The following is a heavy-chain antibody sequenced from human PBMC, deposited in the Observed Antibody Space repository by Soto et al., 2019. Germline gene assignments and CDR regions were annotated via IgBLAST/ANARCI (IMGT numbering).Heavy chain of an antibody. CDR3: ARGGHVWGRYRPRSFDP. CDR2: MNPNSGNT. CDR1: AYTFTSYD. J-gene: IGHJ5*02. V-gene: IGHV1-8*01. D-gene: IGHD3-16*02. Sequence: QVQLVQSGAEVKKPGASVKVSCKASAYTFTSYDINWVRQATGQGLEWMGWMNPNSGNTGYAQKLPVRVQPARDTQLSAVYMEVSSMRSEASAVYYCARGGHVWGRYRPRSFDPWGQGTLVTVS.